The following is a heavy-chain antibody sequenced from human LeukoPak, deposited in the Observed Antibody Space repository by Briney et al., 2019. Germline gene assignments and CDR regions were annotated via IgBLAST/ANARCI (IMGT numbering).Heavy chain of an antibody. V-gene: IGHV3-30-3*01. CDR2: ISYDGSNK. J-gene: IGHJ4*02. CDR3: MVTTGDY. D-gene: IGHD4-17*01. Sequence: GGSLRLSCAASGFTFSSYAMHWVRQAPGKGLEWVAVISYDGSNKYYADSVKGRFTISRDNSKNTLYLQMNSLRAEDTAVYYSMVTTGDYWGQGTLVTVSP. CDR1: GFTFSSYA.